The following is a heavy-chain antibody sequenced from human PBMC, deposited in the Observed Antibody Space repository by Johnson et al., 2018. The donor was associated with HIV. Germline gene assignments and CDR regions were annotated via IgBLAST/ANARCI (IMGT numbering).Heavy chain of an antibody. D-gene: IGHD5-18*01. CDR2: TRYDGSNK. Sequence: QVQLVESGGGVVQPGRSLRLSCAASGFTFSSYGMHWVRQAPGKGLEWVAFTRYDGSNKYYADSVTGRFTISRDNSKNTLYLQMNSLRAEDTAVYYCAKERAYIRTFDIWGQGTLVTVSS. CDR3: AKERAYIRTFDI. CDR1: GFTFSSYG. J-gene: IGHJ3*02. V-gene: IGHV3-30*02.